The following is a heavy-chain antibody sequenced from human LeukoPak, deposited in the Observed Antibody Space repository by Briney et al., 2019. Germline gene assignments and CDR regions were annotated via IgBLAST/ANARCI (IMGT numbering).Heavy chain of an antibody. V-gene: IGHV3-7*03. D-gene: IGHD6-13*01. Sequence: GSLRLSCAASGFPFNAYWMTWVRQAPGKGLEWVANIRQDGDTKYYVDSVKGRFTISRDNAMNSLYLQMNSLRAEDTAIYYCARSLPYGTTWYGRSDFWGQGTLVTVSS. CDR3: ARSLPYGTTWYGRSDF. J-gene: IGHJ4*02. CDR2: IRQDGDTK. CDR1: GFPFNAYW.